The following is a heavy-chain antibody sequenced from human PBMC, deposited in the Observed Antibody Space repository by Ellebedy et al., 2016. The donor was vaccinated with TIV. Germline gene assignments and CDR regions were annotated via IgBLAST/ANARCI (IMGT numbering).Heavy chain of an antibody. Sequence: ASVKVSCKASGGTFSSYAISWVRQAPGQGLGWMGGIIPIFGTANYAQKFQGRVTITADDSTDTAYLEMSSLRSEDTAVYYCARGKDSGNYVGWFDPWGQGTLVTVSS. CDR2: IIPIFGTA. V-gene: IGHV1-69*13. CDR3: ARGKDSGNYVGWFDP. J-gene: IGHJ5*02. D-gene: IGHD4-17*01. CDR1: GGTFSSYA.